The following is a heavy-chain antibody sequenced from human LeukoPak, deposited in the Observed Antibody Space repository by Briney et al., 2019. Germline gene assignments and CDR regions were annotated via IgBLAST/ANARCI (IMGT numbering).Heavy chain of an antibody. CDR2: ISGGGGRT. CDR3: AKDSRGYSGYDFDS. Sequence: GVSLRLSCAASGFTFKSYATSWVRQAPGKGLEWVSGISGGGGRTYYADSVKGRFTISRDNSKKKLYLQMNSLRAEDTAVYYCAKDSRGYSGYDFDSWGQGSPVTVSS. J-gene: IGHJ4*02. CDR1: GFTFKSYA. V-gene: IGHV3-23*01. D-gene: IGHD5-12*01.